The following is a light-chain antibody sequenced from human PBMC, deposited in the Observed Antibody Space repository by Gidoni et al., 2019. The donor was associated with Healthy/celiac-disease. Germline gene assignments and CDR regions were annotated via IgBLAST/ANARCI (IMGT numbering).Light chain of an antibody. CDR2: GAS. Sequence: EIVLTQSPGTLSLSPGERATLSCRASQSVSSSYLAWYQQKPGQAPRLLIYGASSRATCIPDRFSGSGSGTDFTLTISRLEPEDFAVYYCQQYGSSPFGGGTKVGIK. J-gene: IGKJ4*01. V-gene: IGKV3-20*01. CDR3: QQYGSSP. CDR1: QSVSSSY.